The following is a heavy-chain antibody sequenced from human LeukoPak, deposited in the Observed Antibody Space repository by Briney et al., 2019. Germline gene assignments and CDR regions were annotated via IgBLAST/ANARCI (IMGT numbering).Heavy chain of an antibody. V-gene: IGHV3-33*01. J-gene: IGHJ4*02. Sequence: GSLRLSCAASGFTFSSYGMHWVRQAPGKGLEWVAVIWYDGSNKYYADSVKGRFTISRDNSKNTLYLQMNSLRAEGTAVYYCAREQHRRHFDYWGQGTLVTVSS. CDR2: IWYDGSNK. D-gene: IGHD1-1*01. CDR1: GFTFSSYG. CDR3: AREQHRRHFDY.